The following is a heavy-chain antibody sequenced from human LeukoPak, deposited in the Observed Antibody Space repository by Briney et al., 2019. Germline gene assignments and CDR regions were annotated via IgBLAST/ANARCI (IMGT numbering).Heavy chain of an antibody. D-gene: IGHD3-10*01. CDR3: AREMTYGSGTHYYGMDV. J-gene: IGHJ6*02. V-gene: IGHV1-2*02. Sequence: WASVKLSCKASGDTFTGYYMHWVRQAPGQGLEWMGWINPNSGGTNYAQKFQGGVTMTRDTSISTAYMELSRLRSDDTAVYYCAREMTYGSGTHYYGMDVWGQGTTVTVSS. CDR1: GDTFTGYY. CDR2: INPNSGGT.